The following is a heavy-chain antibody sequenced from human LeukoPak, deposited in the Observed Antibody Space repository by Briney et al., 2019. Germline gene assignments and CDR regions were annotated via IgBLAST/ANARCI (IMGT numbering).Heavy chain of an antibody. CDR3: ARVRDDTAYYFDY. J-gene: IGHJ4*02. Sequence: SETLSLTCTVSGGSISSYYWSWIRQPPGKGLEWIGYIYYSGSTNYNPSLKSRVTISVDTSKNQFSLKLSSVTAADTAVYYCARVRDDTAYYFDYWGQGTLVTVSS. D-gene: IGHD3-9*01. CDR2: IYYSGST. CDR1: GGSISSYY. V-gene: IGHV4-59*01.